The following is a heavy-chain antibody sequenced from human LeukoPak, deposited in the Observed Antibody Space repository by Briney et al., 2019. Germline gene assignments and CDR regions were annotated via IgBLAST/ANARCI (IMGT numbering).Heavy chain of an antibody. CDR2: IKSKSVGGTT. D-gene: IGHD1-26*01. J-gene: IGHJ4*02. CDR3: TTAPAGTFDY. V-gene: IGHV3-15*01. CDR1: GFTFNNAW. Sequence: KPGGSLRLSCAASGFTFNNAWMSWVRQAPGKGLEWEGRIKSKSVGGTTDYAEPVKGRFTISRDDSKNTLYLEMNSLKTEDTAVYYCTTAPAGTFDYWGQGTLVTVSS.